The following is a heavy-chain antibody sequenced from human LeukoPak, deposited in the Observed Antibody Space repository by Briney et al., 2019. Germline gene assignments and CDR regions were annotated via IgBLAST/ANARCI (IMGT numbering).Heavy chain of an antibody. J-gene: IGHJ4*02. V-gene: IGHV4-59*08. CDR3: ARAPYSGSLYFDY. CDR2: IYYSGST. Sequence: SETLSLTCTVSGGSISSYYWSWIRQPPGKGLEWIGYIYYSGSTNYNPSLKSRVTISVDTSKNQFSLKLSSVTAADTAVYYCARAPYSGSLYFDYWGQGTLVTVSS. CDR1: GGSISSYY. D-gene: IGHD1-26*01.